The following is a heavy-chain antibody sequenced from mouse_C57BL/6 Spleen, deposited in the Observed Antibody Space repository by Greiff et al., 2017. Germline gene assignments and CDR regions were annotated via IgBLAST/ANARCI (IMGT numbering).Heavy chain of an antibody. J-gene: IGHJ4*01. CDR1: GYSFTGYY. V-gene: IGHV1-31*01. D-gene: IGHD2-4*01. CDR2: IYPYNGVS. Sequence: EVQLQQSGPELVKPGASVKISCKASGYSFTGYYMHWVKQSPGNILDWIGYIYPYNGVSSYNQKFKGKATLTVDTSSSTAYMELRSLTSEDSAVYDCARFDDYGRYFAMDYWGQGTSVTVSA. CDR3: ARFDDYGRYFAMDY.